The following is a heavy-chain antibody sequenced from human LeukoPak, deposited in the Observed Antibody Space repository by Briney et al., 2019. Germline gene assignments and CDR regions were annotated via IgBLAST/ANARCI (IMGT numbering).Heavy chain of an antibody. CDR1: IFTFSTYA. V-gene: IGHV3-23*01. CDR2: ISGSGSST. J-gene: IGHJ1*01. D-gene: IGHD3-22*01. Sequence: PGGSLRLSCAASIFTFSTYAMSWVRQAPGKGLEWVSAISGSGSSTYYADSVRGRFTITRDNSKNTLYLQMNSLRAEDTALYLCAKAHSGYPLADFQHWGQGTLVTVSS. CDR3: AKAHSGYPLADFQH.